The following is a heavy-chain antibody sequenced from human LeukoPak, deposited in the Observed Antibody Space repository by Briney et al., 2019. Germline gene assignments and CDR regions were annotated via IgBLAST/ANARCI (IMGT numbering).Heavy chain of an antibody. CDR1: GFTFSDYY. V-gene: IGHV3-11*01. Sequence: GGSLRLSCAASGFTFSDYYMSWIRQAPGKGLEWVSYISSSGSTIYYADSVKGRFTISRDNAKNSLYLQMNSLGAEDTAVYYCARYYYDSSGYYMGGDYWGQGTLVTVSS. D-gene: IGHD3-22*01. CDR2: ISSSGSTI. CDR3: ARYYYDSSGYYMGGDY. J-gene: IGHJ4*02.